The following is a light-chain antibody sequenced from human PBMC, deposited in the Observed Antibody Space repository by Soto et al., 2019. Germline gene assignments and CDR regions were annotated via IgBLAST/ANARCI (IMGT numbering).Light chain of an antibody. J-gene: IGKJ4*01. CDR1: QSVSSSY. CDR2: GAS. CDR3: QQYCSSPPFT. Sequence: EIVLTQSPGTLSLSPEERATLSCRASQSVSSSYLAWYQQKPGQAPRLLIYGASSRATGIPDRSSGSGSWTDFTLTISRLEPDDFAEYYCQQYCSSPPFTFGGATKVEIK. V-gene: IGKV3-20*01.